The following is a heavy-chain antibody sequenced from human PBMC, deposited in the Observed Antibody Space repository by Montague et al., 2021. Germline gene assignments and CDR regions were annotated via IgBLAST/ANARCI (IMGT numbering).Heavy chain of an antibody. CDR3: ARNLASDAPVAFDI. J-gene: IGHJ3*02. CDR1: GFSFSGYW. D-gene: IGHD5-24*01. V-gene: IGHV3-74*01. Sequence: SLRPSYAASGFSFSGYWMHWARQAPGQGLLWVSRISFDGSSTSFADSVKGRFTTSRDNAKATMYLQMNSLRVEDTAVYYCARNLASDAPVAFDIWGQGTMVTVSS. CDR2: ISFDGSST.